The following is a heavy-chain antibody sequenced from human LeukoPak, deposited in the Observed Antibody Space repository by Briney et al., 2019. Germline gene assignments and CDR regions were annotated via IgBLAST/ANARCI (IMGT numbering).Heavy chain of an antibody. CDR2: ISAYNGNT. Sequence: ASVKVSCKASGYTFTGYYMHWVRQAPGQGLEWMGWISAYNGNTNYAQKLQGRVTMTTDTSTSTAYMELRSLRSDDTAVYYCAVSPRFTVTTLQYWGQGTLVTVSS. CDR3: AVSPRFTVTTLQY. CDR1: GYTFTGYY. V-gene: IGHV1-18*04. D-gene: IGHD4-17*01. J-gene: IGHJ4*02.